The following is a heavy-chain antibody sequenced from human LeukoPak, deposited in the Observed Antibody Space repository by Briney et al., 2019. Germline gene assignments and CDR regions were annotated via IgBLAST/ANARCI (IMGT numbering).Heavy chain of an antibody. Sequence: GGSLRLSCAASGFIFSSYGMHWVRQAPGKGLEWVAVAWYDGSNKYYADAVKGRFTISRDNSKNTLYLQMNSLRAEDTAVYFCARDHGDYSGKDYWGQGTLVTVSS. CDR3: ARDHGDYSGKDY. CDR2: AWYDGSNK. V-gene: IGHV3-33*01. D-gene: IGHD4-17*01. CDR1: GFIFSSYG. J-gene: IGHJ4*02.